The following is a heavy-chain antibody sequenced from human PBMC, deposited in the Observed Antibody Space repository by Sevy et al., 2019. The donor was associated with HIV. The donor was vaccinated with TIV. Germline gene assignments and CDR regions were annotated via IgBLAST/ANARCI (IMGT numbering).Heavy chain of an antibody. CDR3: EKGGGGHYDPDEIAYYFYYYNMDV. CDR2: ISGSGTRT. V-gene: IGHV3-23*01. Sequence: GGSLRLSCAVSGFSFDSYGMTWVRQAPGKGLEWVSAISGSGTRTYYADSVKGRFIISRDNSKNTLDLQMNSLRAEDKASSYCEKGGGGHYDPDEIAYYFYYYNMDVWGKGTTVTVSS. D-gene: IGHD3-22*01. J-gene: IGHJ6*03. CDR1: GFSFDSYG.